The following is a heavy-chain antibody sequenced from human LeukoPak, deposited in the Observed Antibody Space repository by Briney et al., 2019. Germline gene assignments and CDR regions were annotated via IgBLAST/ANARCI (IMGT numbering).Heavy chain of an antibody. Sequence: PGRSLRLSCAATGFTFSNYAIHWGRQAPGKGLEWVAFISDDGSRQHYADSVKGRFTISRDNSKNTLNLQMNSLRAEDTAVYYCVKDRTGTYTLDYWGQGTLGTVSS. CDR3: VKDRTGTYTLDY. D-gene: IGHD3-10*01. CDR2: ISDDGSRQ. J-gene: IGHJ4*02. V-gene: IGHV3-30-3*01. CDR1: GFTFSNYA.